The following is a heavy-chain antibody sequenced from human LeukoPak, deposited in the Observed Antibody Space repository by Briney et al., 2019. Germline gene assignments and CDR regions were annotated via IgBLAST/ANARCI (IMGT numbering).Heavy chain of an antibody. CDR3: AGISLRNFWSGYSYYYYGMDV. Sequence: PSETLSLTCTVSGGSISSYYWSWIRQPPGKGLEWIGYIYYSGSTNYNPSLKSRVTISVDTSKNQFSLKLSSVTAADTAVYYCAGISLRNFWSGYSYYYYGMDVWGQGTTVTVSS. CDR2: IYYSGST. J-gene: IGHJ6*02. V-gene: IGHV4-59*01. D-gene: IGHD3-3*01. CDR1: GGSISSYY.